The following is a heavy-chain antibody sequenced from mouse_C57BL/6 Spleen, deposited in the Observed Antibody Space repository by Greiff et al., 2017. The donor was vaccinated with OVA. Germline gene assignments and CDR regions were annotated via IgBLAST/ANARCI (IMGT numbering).Heavy chain of an antibody. CDR3: ARLDGYYGFDY. J-gene: IGHJ2*01. Sequence: LVESGPELVKPGASVKISCKASGYAFSSSWMNWVKQRPGKGLEWIGRIYPGDGDTNYNGKFKGKATLTADKSSSTAYMQLSSLTSEDSAVYFCARLDGYYGFDYWGQGTTLTVSS. CDR2: IYPGDGDT. CDR1: GYAFSSSW. D-gene: IGHD2-3*01. V-gene: IGHV1-82*01.